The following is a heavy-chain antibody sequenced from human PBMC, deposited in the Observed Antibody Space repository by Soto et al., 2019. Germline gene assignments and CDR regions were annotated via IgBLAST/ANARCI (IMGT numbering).Heavy chain of an antibody. V-gene: IGHV1-18*01. Sequence: QVQLVQSVAEVKKPGASVKVSCKASGYTFTSYGISWVPQAPGQGLEWMGWISAYNGNTNYAQKLQGRVTMTTHTSTSIAYLEVMSLRSDDTDVYFCGRGGARYGMDVWGQGTKVTVSS. CDR3: GRGGARYGMDV. CDR2: ISAYNGNT. D-gene: IGHD3-16*01. CDR1: GYTFTSYG. J-gene: IGHJ6*02.